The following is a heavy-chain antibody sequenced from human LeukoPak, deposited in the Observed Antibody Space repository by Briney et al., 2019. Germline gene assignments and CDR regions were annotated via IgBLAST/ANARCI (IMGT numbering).Heavy chain of an antibody. D-gene: IGHD3-22*01. J-gene: IGHJ4*02. CDR2: INGYSGGT. V-gene: IGHV1-2*02. CDR3: ARKSASGYYSNFDY. Sequence: GGSVKVSCKASGYTFTDSYMHWVRQAPGQGLKWMGWINGYSGGTNYAQEFQGRVTMTRDTSISTVYMELSRLTSDDTAVYYCARKSASGYYSNFDYWGQGTLVTVPS. CDR1: GYTFTDSY.